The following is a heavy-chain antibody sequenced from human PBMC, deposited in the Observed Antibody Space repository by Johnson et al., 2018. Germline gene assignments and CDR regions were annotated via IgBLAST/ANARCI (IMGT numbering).Heavy chain of an antibody. Sequence: EVQLVETGGGLVQPGGSLRLSCAASGFTFSSYGMHWVRQAPGKGLVWISHIRNRDGSNTTYADSVKGRFIISRDNSKNTVYLQMNSRRAGDTAVYYCARERGPLVRVGACDIGGQGTMVTVAS. D-gene: IGHD6-6*01. V-gene: IGHV3-74*01. CDR1: GFTFSSYG. CDR3: ARERGPLVRVGACDI. J-gene: IGHJ3*02. CDR2: IRNRDGSNT.